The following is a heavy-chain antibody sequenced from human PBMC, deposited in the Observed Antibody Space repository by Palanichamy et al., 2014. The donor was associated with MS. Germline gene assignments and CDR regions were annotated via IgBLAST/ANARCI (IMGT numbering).Heavy chain of an antibody. Sequence: VQLVQSGAEVKKPGASVKVSCKASGYTFTGYYMHWVRQAPGQGLEWMGWINPNSGGTNYAQKFQGWVTMTRDTSISTAYMELSRLRSDDTAVYYCARDNTYYYGNSWDAFDIWGQGTMVTVSS. CDR1: GYTFTGYY. V-gene: IGHV1-2*04. CDR2: INPNSGGT. J-gene: IGHJ3*02. CDR3: ARDNTYYYGNSWDAFDI. D-gene: IGHD3-10*01.